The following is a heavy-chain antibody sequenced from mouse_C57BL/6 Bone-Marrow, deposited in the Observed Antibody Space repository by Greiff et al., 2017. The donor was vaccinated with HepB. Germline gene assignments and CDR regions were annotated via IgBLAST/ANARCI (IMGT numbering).Heavy chain of an antibody. J-gene: IGHJ1*03. Sequence: EVHLVESGGDLVKPGGSLKLSCAASGFTFSSYGMSWVRQTPDKRLEWVATISSGGSYTYYPDSVKGRFTISRDNAKNTLYLQMSSLKSEDTAMYYCARRQGNFDVWGTGTTVTVSS. V-gene: IGHV5-6*01. CDR2: ISSGGSYT. CDR1: GFTFSSYG. CDR3: ARRQGNFDV.